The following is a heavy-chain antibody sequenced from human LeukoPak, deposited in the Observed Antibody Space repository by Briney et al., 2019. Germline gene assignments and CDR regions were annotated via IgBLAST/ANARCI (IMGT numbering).Heavy chain of an antibody. V-gene: IGHV3-53*05. CDR3: ARVYSGGGWYVGAFDI. CDR2: IYSGGST. Sequence: GGSLRLSCAASGFTDSTNYMSWVRQAPGKGLEWVSVIYSGGSTYYADSVKGRFTISRDNSKNTLYLQMNSLRSEDTAVYYCARVYSGGGWYVGAFDIWGQGTMVTVSS. CDR1: GFTDSTNY. J-gene: IGHJ3*02. D-gene: IGHD6-19*01.